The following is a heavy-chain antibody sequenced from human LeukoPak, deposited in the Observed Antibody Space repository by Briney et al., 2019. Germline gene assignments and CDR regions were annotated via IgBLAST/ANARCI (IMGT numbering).Heavy chain of an antibody. CDR1: GGSISSSNW. V-gene: IGHV4-4*02. CDR2: IFHSGIT. J-gene: IGHJ4*02. D-gene: IGHD1-1*01. CDR3: TRVPTGTTGPAGY. Sequence: SETLSLTCAVSGGSISSSNWWSWVRQPPGKGLEWIGEIFHSGITNYSPSLKSRVTISLDKSKNQFSLKLTSVTAADTAVYYCTRVPTGTTGPAGYWGQGTLVTVSS.